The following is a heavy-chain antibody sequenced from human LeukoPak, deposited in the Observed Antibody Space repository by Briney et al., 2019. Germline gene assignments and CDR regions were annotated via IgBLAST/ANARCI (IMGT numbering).Heavy chain of an antibody. D-gene: IGHD3-10*01. CDR3: ARGSGLVVRGDYFDY. CDR1: GFAFSRYG. CDR2: IWYDGSEE. V-gene: IGHV3-33*01. Sequence: PGGSLRLSCAASGFAFSRYGMHWVRQAPGKGLERVAIIWYDGSEEYYGDSVKGRVTISRDNSKNMVYLQMNSLRGEDTAVYYCARGSGLVVRGDYFDYWGQGTLVTVSS. J-gene: IGHJ4*02.